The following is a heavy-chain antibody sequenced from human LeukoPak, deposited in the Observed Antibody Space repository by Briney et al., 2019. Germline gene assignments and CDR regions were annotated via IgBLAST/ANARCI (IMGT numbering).Heavy chain of an antibody. V-gene: IGHV4-61*02. D-gene: IGHD3-10*01. CDR1: GGSISSGSYY. J-gene: IGHJ4*02. Sequence: SQTLSLTCTVSGGSISSGSYYWSWIRQPAGKGLEWIGRIYTSGSTNYNPSLKSRVTISVDTSKNQFSLKLSSVTAADTAVYYCARGGGSWSAGDYWGQGTLVTVSS. CDR2: IYTSGST. CDR3: ARGGGSWSAGDY.